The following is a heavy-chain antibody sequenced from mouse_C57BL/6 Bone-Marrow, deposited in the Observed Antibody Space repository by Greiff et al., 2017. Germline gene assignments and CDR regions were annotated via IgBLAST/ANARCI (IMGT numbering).Heavy chain of an antibody. Sequence: VQLQQSGPELVKPGASVKISCKASGYAFSSSWMNWVKPRPGRGLGWIGRLYPGDGDPNYNGKFKGKDTLTADKSSSTAYMQLSSLTSEDSAVYFCARYSSGFYFDYWGQGTTLTVSS. J-gene: IGHJ2*01. CDR2: LYPGDGDP. CDR3: ARYSSGFYFDY. V-gene: IGHV1-82*01. CDR1: GYAFSSSW. D-gene: IGHD3-2*02.